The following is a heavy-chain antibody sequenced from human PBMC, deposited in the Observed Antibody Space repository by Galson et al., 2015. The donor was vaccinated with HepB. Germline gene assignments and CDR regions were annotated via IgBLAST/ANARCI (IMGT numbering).Heavy chain of an antibody. Sequence: ETLSLTCAAYGGSFTDYYWTWIRQSPGKGLEWIGEINHSGSTKYNPSLKSRVIISVDTSKNQFSLWLNSMTAADTAVYYCARARTWSGYWEDYYYYYWDVWGKGTTVTVSS. CDR2: INHSGST. V-gene: IGHV4-34*01. D-gene: IGHD3-3*01. J-gene: IGHJ6*03. CDR3: ARARTWSGYWEDYYYYYWDV. CDR1: GGSFTDYY.